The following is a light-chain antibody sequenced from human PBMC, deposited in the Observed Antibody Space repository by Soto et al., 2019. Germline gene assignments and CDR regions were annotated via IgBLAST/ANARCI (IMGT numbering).Light chain of an antibody. V-gene: IGKV3-20*01. CDR2: GAS. J-gene: IGKJ1*01. CDR3: QQYTTSSWT. Sequence: EIVLTQSPGTLSLSPGERASLSCRASQKISSSYLSWYQQKPGQAPRLLMYGASNRATDIPDRFSGSGSGTDFTLTISRLEPEDFAVYYCQQYTTSSWTFGQGTKVDIK. CDR1: QKISSSY.